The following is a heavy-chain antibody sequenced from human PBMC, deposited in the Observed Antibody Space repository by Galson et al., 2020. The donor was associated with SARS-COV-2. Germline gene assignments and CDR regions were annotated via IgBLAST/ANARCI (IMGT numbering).Heavy chain of an antibody. CDR3: AREAGLGDAFDI. V-gene: IGHV3-30*04. J-gene: IGHJ3*02. CDR2: ISSDGSNK. Sequence: GESLKISCAASGFTFSSYAMHWVRQAPGKGLEWVAVISSDGSNKYYADSVKGRFTISRDNSKNTLYLQMNSLRAEDTAVYYCAREAGLGDAFDIWGQGTMVTVSS. D-gene: IGHD3-16*01. CDR1: GFTFSSYA.